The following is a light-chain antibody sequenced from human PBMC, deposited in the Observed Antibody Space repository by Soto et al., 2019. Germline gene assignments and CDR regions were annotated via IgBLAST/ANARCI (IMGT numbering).Light chain of an antibody. Sequence: EIVFTHSPGTLSLSPGERATLSCSASQSITNNYLAWYQQKPGRAHRLLIYGASSRATGIPDRFSGSGSGTDFTLTISRLEPEDFAVYYCQQYLTSPKTFGQGTKVDIK. CDR3: QQYLTSPKT. J-gene: IGKJ1*01. CDR1: QSITNNY. V-gene: IGKV3-20*01. CDR2: GAS.